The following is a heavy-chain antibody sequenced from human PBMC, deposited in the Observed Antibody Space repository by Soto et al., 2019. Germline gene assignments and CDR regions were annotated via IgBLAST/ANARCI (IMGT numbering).Heavy chain of an antibody. J-gene: IGHJ3*02. CDR3: ARGDTPMITGMDSFDI. Sequence: QPGGSLRLSCAASGFTFSRYWMNWVRQAPGKGLEWVANIKQDGTEKNYVDSVKGRFTISRDNARNSLYLQMDSLRAEDTAVYFCARGDTPMITGMDSFDIWGQGTMVTVPS. V-gene: IGHV3-7*01. CDR2: IKQDGTEK. D-gene: IGHD5-18*01. CDR1: GFTFSRYW.